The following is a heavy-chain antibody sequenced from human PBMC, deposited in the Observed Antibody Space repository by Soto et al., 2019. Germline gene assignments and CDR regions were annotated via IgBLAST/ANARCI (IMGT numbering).Heavy chain of an antibody. CDR1: GDSFNTFA. J-gene: IGHJ4*02. D-gene: IGHD3-22*01. CDR3: ARPYYDSSGYYLWYFDY. Sequence: QVQLVQSGAEVKKPGSSVKLSCKASGDSFNTFAVTWVRQAPGQGLEWMGGIIPNFDTPNYAQKFQGRVTIIADKSTSTPYMELSSLRSEDTAVYYCARPYYDSSGYYLWYFDYWGQGNLVTVSS. CDR2: IIPNFDTP. V-gene: IGHV1-69*06.